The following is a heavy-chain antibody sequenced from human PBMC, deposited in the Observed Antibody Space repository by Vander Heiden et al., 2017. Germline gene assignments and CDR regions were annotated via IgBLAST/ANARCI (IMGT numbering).Heavy chain of an antibody. CDR2: ISNDGSNK. V-gene: IGHV3-30-3*01. CDR1: GFTFSSYT. D-gene: IGHD3-22*01. CDR3: AREDKYYDSSGYYFPQYLFDY. J-gene: IGHJ4*02. Sequence: QVQLVESGGGVVQPGRSLTLSCAAPGFTFSSYTLHWVRQAPGKGLEWVAVISNDGSNKYYADSVKGRFTISRDNSKNTLYVQMNSLRAEDTAVYYCAREDKYYDSSGYYFPQYLFDYWGQGTMVTVSS.